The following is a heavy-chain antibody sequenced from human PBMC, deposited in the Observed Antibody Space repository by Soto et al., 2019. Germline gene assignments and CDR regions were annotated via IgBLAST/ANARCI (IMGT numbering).Heavy chain of an antibody. D-gene: IGHD2-15*01. CDR1: GYTFTSYG. J-gene: IGHJ4*02. CDR2: ISTYNGNS. Sequence: QVQLVQSGAEVKKPGASVRVSCKASGYTFTSYGISWVRQAPGQGLERMGWISTYNGNSNYAQELQGRVTMTTDTSTSTAYMELRSLRSDDTAVYYCARDRRGGGSRHWGQGTLVTVSA. CDR3: ARDRRGGGSRH. V-gene: IGHV1-18*01.